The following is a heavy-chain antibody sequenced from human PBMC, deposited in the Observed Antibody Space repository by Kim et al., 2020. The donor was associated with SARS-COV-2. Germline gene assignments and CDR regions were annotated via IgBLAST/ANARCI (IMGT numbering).Heavy chain of an antibody. D-gene: IGHD2-21*02. V-gene: IGHV3-30*04. Sequence: GGSLRLSCAASGFTFSSYAMHWVRQAPGKGLEWVAVISYDGSNKYYADSVKGRFTISRDNAKNSLYLQMNSLRAEDTAVYYCASQVPQATLWRVTASHFDYWGQGTLVTVSS. CDR3: ASQVPQATLWRVTASHFDY. CDR1: GFTFSSYA. J-gene: IGHJ4*02. CDR2: ISYDGSNK.